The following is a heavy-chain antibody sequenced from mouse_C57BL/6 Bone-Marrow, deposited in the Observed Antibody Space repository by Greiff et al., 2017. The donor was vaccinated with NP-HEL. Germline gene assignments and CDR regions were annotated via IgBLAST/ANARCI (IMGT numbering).Heavy chain of an antibody. D-gene: IGHD4-1*01. V-gene: IGHV5-12*01. CDR2: ISNGGGST. Sequence: EVHLVESGGGLVQPGGSLKLSCAASGFTFSDYYMYWVRQTPEKRLEWVAYISNGGGSTYYPDTVKGRFTISRDNAKNTLYLQMSRLKSEDTAMYYCARQPGVWYFDVWGTGTTVTVSS. J-gene: IGHJ1*03. CDR3: ARQPGVWYFDV. CDR1: GFTFSDYY.